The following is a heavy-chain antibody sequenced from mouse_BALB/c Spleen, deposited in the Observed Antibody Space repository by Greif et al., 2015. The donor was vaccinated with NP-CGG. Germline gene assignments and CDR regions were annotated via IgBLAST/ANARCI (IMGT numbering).Heavy chain of an antibody. V-gene: IGHV3-8*02. CDR2: ISYSGST. CDR1: GDSITSGY. D-gene: IGHD2-1*01. J-gene: IGHJ4*01. CDR3: ARYHYGNPYAMDY. Sequence: EVHLVESGPSLVKPSQTLSLTCSVTGDSITSGYWNWIRKFPGNKLEYMGYISYSGSTYYNPSLKSRISITRDTSKNQYYLQLNSVTTEDTATYYCARYHYGNPYAMDYWGQGTSVTVSS.